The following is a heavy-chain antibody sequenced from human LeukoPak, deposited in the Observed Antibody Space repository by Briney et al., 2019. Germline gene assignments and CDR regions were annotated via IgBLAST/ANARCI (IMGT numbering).Heavy chain of an antibody. V-gene: IGHV4-39*07. CDR3: ARSGSYGPRYYFDY. D-gene: IGHD4/OR15-4a*01. J-gene: IGHJ4*02. Sequence: SETLSLTCTVSGGSISSSSYYWGWIRQPPGKGLEWIGSIYYSGSTYYNPSLKSRVTISVDTSKNQFSLKLSSVTAADTAVYYCARSGSYGPRYYFDYWGQGTLVTVSS. CDR2: IYYSGST. CDR1: GGSISSSSYY.